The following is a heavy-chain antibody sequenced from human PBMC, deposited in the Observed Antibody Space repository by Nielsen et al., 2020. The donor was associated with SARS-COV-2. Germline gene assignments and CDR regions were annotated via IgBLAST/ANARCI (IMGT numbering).Heavy chain of an antibody. D-gene: IGHD6-19*01. CDR1: GFTFSSYA. CDR2: ISGSGGST. CDR3: AKRSGLSGGGAFDF. V-gene: IGHV3-23*01. Sequence: GGSLRLSCAASGFTFSSYAMSWVRQAPGKGLEWVSAISGSGGSTYYADSVKGRFTISRDNAKNSLYLQMNSLRAEDTALYYCAKRSGLSGGGAFDFWGQGTMVTVSS. J-gene: IGHJ3*01.